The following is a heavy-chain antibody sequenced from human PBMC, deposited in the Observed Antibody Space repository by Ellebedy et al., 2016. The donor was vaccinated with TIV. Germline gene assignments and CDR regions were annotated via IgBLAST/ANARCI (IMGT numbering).Heavy chain of an antibody. D-gene: IGHD6-13*01. J-gene: IGHJ4*02. Sequence: SETLSLTCTVSGGSISSSSYYWGWIRQPPGKGLEWLGSIYYSGSTYYNPSLKSRVTISVDTSKNQFSLKLSSVTAADTAVYYCARHSGSSSWYVYYFDYWGQGTLVTVSS. CDR1: GGSISSSSYY. CDR3: ARHSGSSSWYVYYFDY. CDR2: IYYSGST. V-gene: IGHV4-39*01.